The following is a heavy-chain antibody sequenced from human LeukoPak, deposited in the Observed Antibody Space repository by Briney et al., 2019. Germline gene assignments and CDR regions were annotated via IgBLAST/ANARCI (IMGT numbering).Heavy chain of an antibody. J-gene: IGHJ4*02. V-gene: IGHV4-39*07. CDR2: IYYSGST. CDR3: ARAKYDYVWGSYRYNFDY. CDR1: GGSISSSSYY. Sequence: PSETLSLTCTVSGGSISSSSYYWGWIRQPPGKGLEWIGSIYYSGSTYYNPSLKSRVTISVDTSKNQFSLKLSSVTAADTAVYYCARAKYDYVWGSYRYNFDYWGQGTLVTVSS. D-gene: IGHD3-16*02.